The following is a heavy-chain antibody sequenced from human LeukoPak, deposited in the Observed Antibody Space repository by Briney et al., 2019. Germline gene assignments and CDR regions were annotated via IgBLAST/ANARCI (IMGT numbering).Heavy chain of an antibody. CDR2: IYYSGST. CDR1: GGSISSYY. V-gene: IGHV4-59*01. D-gene: IGHD1-1*01. Sequence: SETLSLTCTVSGGSISSYYWSWIRQPPGKGLEWIGYIYYSGSTNYKPSLKSRVTMSLNTSKNQFSLKLSSVTAADTAVYYCARDPYLTGKFDYWGQGTLVTVSS. J-gene: IGHJ4*02. CDR3: ARDPYLTGKFDY.